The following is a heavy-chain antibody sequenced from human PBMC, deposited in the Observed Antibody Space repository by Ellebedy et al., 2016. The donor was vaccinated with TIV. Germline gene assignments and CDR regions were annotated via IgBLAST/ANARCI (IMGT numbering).Heavy chain of an antibody. Sequence: PGGSLRLSCAVSGFSVSGHFMTWVRQAPGKGLEWVSVIYPGGGTNYTDSVRGRFTISRDDSKNTLSLQMDRLRAEDTAVYYCARDPGGGGDYGDNWFDPWGRGTLVTVSS. CDR3: ARDPGGGGDYGDNWFDP. J-gene: IGHJ5*02. CDR2: IYPGGGT. D-gene: IGHD4-17*01. CDR1: GFSVSGHF. V-gene: IGHV3-66*01.